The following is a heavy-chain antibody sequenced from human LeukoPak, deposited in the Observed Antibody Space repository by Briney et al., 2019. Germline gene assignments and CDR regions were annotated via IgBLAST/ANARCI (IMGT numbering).Heavy chain of an antibody. CDR1: GFTFSSYG. CDR2: ISFDGSNE. J-gene: IGHJ4*02. Sequence: PGRSLRLSCAASGFTFSSYGMHWVRQAPGKGLEWVAVISFDGSNEYYADSVKGRFTISRDNSKNTVYLQINGLRVEDTAVYHCARDRGNDFLDYWGQGTLVTVSS. D-gene: IGHD1-1*01. V-gene: IGHV3-30*03. CDR3: ARDRGNDFLDY.